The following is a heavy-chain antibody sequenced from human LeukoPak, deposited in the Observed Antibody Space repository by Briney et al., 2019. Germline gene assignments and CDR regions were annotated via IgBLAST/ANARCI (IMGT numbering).Heavy chain of an antibody. Sequence: PGGSLRLSCAASGFTFDDYGMSWVRQAPGKGLEWVSGINWNGGSTGYADSVKGRFTIYRDNAKNSLYLQMNSLRDEDTALYYCAGGNYYDSYAFDIWGQGTMVTVSS. D-gene: IGHD3-22*01. CDR3: AGGNYYDSYAFDI. CDR2: INWNGGST. CDR1: GFTFDDYG. V-gene: IGHV3-20*04. J-gene: IGHJ3*02.